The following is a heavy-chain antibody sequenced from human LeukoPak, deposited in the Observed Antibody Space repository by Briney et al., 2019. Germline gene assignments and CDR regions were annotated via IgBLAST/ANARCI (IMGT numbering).Heavy chain of an antibody. J-gene: IGHJ4*02. CDR2: IYYSGST. V-gene: IGHV4-39*07. CDR3: ARVSGYDWESFYDY. CDR1: GGSISSSSYY. Sequence: SETLSLTCTVSGGSISSSSYYWGWIRQPPVKGLECIGSIYYSGSTYYNPSLKSRVTISVDTSKNQFSLKLSSVTAADTAMYYCARVSGYDWESFYDYWGQGSLVTVSS. D-gene: IGHD5-12*01.